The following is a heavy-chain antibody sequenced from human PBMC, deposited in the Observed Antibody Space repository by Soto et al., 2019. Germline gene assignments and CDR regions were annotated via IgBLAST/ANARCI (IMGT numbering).Heavy chain of an antibody. D-gene: IGHD2-2*01. CDR1: GGSISSGGYY. Sequence: SETLSLTCTVSGGSISSGGYYWSWIRQHPGKGLEWIGYIYYSGSTYYNPSLKSRVTISVDTSKNQFSLKLSSVTAADTAVYYCARDESVGYCSSTSCYGWSYYYYYYGMDVWGQGATVTVSS. V-gene: IGHV4-31*03. CDR2: IYYSGST. J-gene: IGHJ6*02. CDR3: ARDESVGYCSSTSCYGWSYYYYYYGMDV.